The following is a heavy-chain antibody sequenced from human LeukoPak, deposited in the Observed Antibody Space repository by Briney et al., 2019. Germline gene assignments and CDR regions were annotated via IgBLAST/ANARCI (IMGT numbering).Heavy chain of an antibody. CDR1: GYTFTGYY. D-gene: IGHD6-13*01. Sequence: ASVKVSCKASGYTFTGYYMHWVRQAPGQGLEWMGWINPNSGGTNYAQKFQGRVTMTRDTSISTAYMELSRLRSDDTAVHYCARNRGIAAARSWFDPWGQGTLVTVSS. CDR3: ARNRGIAAARSWFDP. J-gene: IGHJ5*02. CDR2: INPNSGGT. V-gene: IGHV1-2*02.